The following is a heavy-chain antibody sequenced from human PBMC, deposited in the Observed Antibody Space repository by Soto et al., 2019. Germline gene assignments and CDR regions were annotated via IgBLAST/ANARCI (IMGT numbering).Heavy chain of an antibody. Sequence: EVQLLESGGGLVQPGGSLRLSCAASGFTFSSYAMSWVRQAPGKGLEWVSAISGSGGSTYNADSVKVRFTISRDNSKNTLDQQMNSLRAEDTAVYYWAKVHCSSTSCTSAQHYYWGQGTLVTVSS. CDR3: AKVHCSSTSCTSAQHYY. D-gene: IGHD2-2*01. J-gene: IGHJ4*02. CDR1: GFTFSSYA. CDR2: ISGSGGST. V-gene: IGHV3-23*01.